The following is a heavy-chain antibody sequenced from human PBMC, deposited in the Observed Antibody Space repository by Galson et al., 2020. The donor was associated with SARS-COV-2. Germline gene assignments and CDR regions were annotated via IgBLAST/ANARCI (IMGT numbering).Heavy chain of an antibody. D-gene: IGHD3-3*01. CDR1: GFTFSSYA. V-gene: IGHV3-23*01. Sequence: GGSLRLSCAASGFTFSSYAMSWVRQAPGKGLEWVSAISGSGGSTYYADSVKGRFTISRDNSKNTLYLQMNSLRAEDTAVYYCAKEVGLVGTIFGVVIKNPEYFQHWGQGTLVTVSS. CDR2: ISGSGGST. J-gene: IGHJ1*01. CDR3: AKEVGLVGTIFGVVIKNPEYFQH.